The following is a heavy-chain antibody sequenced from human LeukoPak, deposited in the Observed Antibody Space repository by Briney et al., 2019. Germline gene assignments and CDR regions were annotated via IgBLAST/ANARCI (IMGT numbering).Heavy chain of an antibody. V-gene: IGHV3-53*01. J-gene: IGHJ5*02. CDR1: GFTFDDYG. Sequence: GGSLRLSCAASGFTFDDYGMSWVRQAPGKGLEWVSVIYSGGSTYYADSVKGRFTISRDNSKNTLYLQMNSLRAEDTAVYYCAAAGAANWFDPWGQGTLVTVSS. CDR3: AAAGAANWFDP. D-gene: IGHD1-14*01. CDR2: IYSGGST.